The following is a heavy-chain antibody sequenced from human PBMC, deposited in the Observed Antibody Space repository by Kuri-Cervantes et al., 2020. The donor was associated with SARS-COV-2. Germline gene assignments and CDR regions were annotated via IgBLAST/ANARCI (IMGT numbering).Heavy chain of an antibody. CDR1: GYTFTSYG. CDR3: ARDPHPHLYFSGGSCCYGMDV. CDR2: IIPIFGTA. Sequence: SVKVSCKASGYTFTSYGISWVRQAPGQGLEWMGGIIPIFGTANYAQKFQGRVTITADESTSTAYIELSSLRSEDTAVYYCARDPHPHLYFSGGSCCYGMDVWGQGTTVTVSS. D-gene: IGHD2-15*01. V-gene: IGHV1-69*13. J-gene: IGHJ6*02.